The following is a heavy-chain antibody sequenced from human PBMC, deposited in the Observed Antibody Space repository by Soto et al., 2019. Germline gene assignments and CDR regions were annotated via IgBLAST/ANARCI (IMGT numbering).Heavy chain of an antibody. CDR2: IFSSGST. J-gene: IGHJ4*02. D-gene: IGHD5-12*01. CDR3: AREGSYSAYNFTHGIQLWSFDF. V-gene: IGHV4-4*07. CDR1: GGSINTFY. Sequence: SETLSLTCTVSGGSINTFYWSWVRQPAGKGLEWIGRIFSSGSTSFNPSLESRVAMSVDTSKNHFSLNLSSVTAADMAVYYCAREGSYSAYNFTHGIQLWSFDFWGQGALVTVSS.